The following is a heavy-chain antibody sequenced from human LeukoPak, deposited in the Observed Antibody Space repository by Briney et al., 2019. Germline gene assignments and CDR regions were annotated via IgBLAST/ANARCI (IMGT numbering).Heavy chain of an antibody. CDR3: ATPYSSSSRYFDL. CDR1: GGSISSSSYY. V-gene: IGHV4-39*01. CDR2: IYYSGSI. D-gene: IGHD6-13*01. Sequence: SETLSLICTVSGGSISSSSYYWGWIRQPPGKGLEWIGSIYYSGSIYYNPSLKSRVTISVDTSKNQFSLKLSSVTAADTAVYYCATPYSSSSRYFDLWGRGTLVTVSS. J-gene: IGHJ2*01.